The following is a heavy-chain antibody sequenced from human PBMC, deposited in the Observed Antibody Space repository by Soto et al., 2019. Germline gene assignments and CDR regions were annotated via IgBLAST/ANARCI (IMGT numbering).Heavy chain of an antibody. V-gene: IGHV4-39*01. D-gene: IGHD2-21*01. Sequence: ASETLSLTCTVSGVSINNSHSFWGWIRQPPGKGLEFIGTVYYSGGAHYNSSLKSRVTISVDTANNQVSLRMRSLTAADTAVYYCGRVVEGPARHSDLDSWGQGTLVTVSS. CDR1: GVSINNSHSF. CDR3: GRVVEGPARHSDLDS. J-gene: IGHJ5*01. CDR2: VYYSGGA.